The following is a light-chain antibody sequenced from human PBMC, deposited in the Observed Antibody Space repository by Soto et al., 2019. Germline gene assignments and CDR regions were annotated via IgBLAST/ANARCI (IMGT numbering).Light chain of an antibody. CDR3: CSYAGSTTRVV. V-gene: IGLV2-14*01. CDR1: SSDVVTCKY. J-gene: IGLJ2*01. CDR2: EVS. Sequence: QSVLTQPASVSGSPGQSIAISCTGTSSDVVTCKYVSWYQQHPGKAPKLMIYEVSIRPSGVSDRFSGSKSGNTASLTISGLRPEDEAYYYCCSYAGSTTRVVFGGGTKLTVL.